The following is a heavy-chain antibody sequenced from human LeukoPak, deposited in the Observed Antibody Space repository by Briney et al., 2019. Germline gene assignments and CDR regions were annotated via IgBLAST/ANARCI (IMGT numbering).Heavy chain of an antibody. Sequence: SGTLSLTCTVSDGSVSRGGYYWNWIRQHPGKGLEWIGFTSYSEGTYYNPSVMSRITISVDRSQNQFSLKMRDVTAADTAVYFCAAADWESFYFDSWGQGALVAVSS. CDR3: AAADWESFYFDS. V-gene: IGHV4-31*03. D-gene: IGHD1-26*01. J-gene: IGHJ4*02. CDR2: TSYSEGT. CDR1: DGSVSRGGYY.